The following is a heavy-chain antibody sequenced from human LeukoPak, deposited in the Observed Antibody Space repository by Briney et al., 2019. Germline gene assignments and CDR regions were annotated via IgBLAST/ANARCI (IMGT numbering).Heavy chain of an antibody. CDR2: ISGSGGST. V-gene: IGHV3-23*01. CDR1: GFTFSSYA. D-gene: IGHD6-19*01. Sequence: PGGSLRLSCAASGFTFSSYAMSWVRQAPGKGLEWVSAISGSGGSTYYADSVKGRFTISRDNSKNTLYLQMNSLRAEDTAVYYCAKGLAYSSGWLSDYWGQGTLVTVSS. CDR3: AKGLAYSSGWLSDY. J-gene: IGHJ4*02.